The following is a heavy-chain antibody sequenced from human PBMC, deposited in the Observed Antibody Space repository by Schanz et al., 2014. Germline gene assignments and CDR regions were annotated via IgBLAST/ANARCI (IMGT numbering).Heavy chain of an antibody. J-gene: IGHJ4*02. Sequence: QVQLVQSGAEVKKPGASVKVSCKASGYTFTSYGISWVRQAPGQGLEWMGWISPYNGNTNYAQKLQGRVTFTADKSTSTAYMELSSLKSEDTAVYYCARGRGFYDYWGQGTLVTVSS. CDR3: ARGRGFYDY. CDR1: GYTFTSYG. D-gene: IGHD3-10*01. V-gene: IGHV1-18*01. CDR2: ISPYNGNT.